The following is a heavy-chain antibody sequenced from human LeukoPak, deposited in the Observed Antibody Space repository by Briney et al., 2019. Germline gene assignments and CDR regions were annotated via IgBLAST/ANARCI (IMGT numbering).Heavy chain of an antibody. J-gene: IGHJ4*02. V-gene: IGHV1-2*02. D-gene: IGHD6-19*01. CDR1: GSMFTGYY. CDR3: ARGGGVAVAGSFY. CDR2: INPNSGDT. Sequence: GASVKVSCKASGSMFTGYYIHWVRQAPGQGLEWMGWINPNSGDTKYAQKFQGRVTMTRDTSISTAHMELSRLTSDDTAVYYCARGGGVAVAGSFYWGQGTLVTVSA.